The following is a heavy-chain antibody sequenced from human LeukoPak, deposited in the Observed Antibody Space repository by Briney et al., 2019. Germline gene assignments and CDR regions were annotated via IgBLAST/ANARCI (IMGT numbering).Heavy chain of an antibody. D-gene: IGHD4-17*01. V-gene: IGHV3-72*01. CDR3: ARDYGDYDAFDI. CDR2: TRNKANSYTT. Sequence: GGSLRLSCAASGFTFSDHYMDWVRQAPGKGLEWVGRTRNKANSYTTEYAASVKGRFTISRDDSKNSLYLQMNSLRAEDTAVYYCARDYGDYDAFDIWGQGTMVTVSS. J-gene: IGHJ3*02. CDR1: GFTFSDHY.